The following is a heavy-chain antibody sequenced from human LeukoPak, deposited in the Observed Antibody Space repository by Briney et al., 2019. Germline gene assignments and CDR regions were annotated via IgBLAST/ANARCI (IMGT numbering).Heavy chain of an antibody. CDR2: ISGSGGNT. J-gene: IGHJ4*02. D-gene: IGHD3-22*01. CDR1: GFTFSSYA. V-gene: IGHV3-23*01. Sequence: GGSLRLSCAASGFTFSSYAMSWVRQAPGKGLEWVSAISGSGGNTYYADSVKGRFTISRDNSKNTLYLQMNSLRAEDTAVYYCAKDSWGYYDSSGYPDQGYWGQGTLVTVSS. CDR3: AKDSWGYYDSSGYPDQGY.